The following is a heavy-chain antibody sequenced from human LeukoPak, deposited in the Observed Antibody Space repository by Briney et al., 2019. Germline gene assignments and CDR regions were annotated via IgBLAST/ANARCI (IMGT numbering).Heavy chain of an antibody. Sequence: SGGSLRLSCAASGFTFSSHAMTWVRQAPGKGLDWVSAISGSGATTYYADSVKGRFTISRDNSKNTLYLQMNSLRAEDTAVYYCAKDLGSGPYYDFWSGYYPPYYYYYGMDVWGQGTTVTVSS. CDR1: GFTFSSHA. CDR2: ISGSGATT. V-gene: IGHV3-23*01. D-gene: IGHD3-3*01. J-gene: IGHJ6*02. CDR3: AKDLGSGPYYDFWSGYYPPYYYYYGMDV.